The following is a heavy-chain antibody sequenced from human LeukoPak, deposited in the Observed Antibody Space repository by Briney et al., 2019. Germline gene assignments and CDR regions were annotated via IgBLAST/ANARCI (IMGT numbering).Heavy chain of an antibody. Sequence: GASVKVSSTPSGYTFASYYLHWVRQAPGQGLEWMGWISAYKGNTYYAQKLQGRVTMTTDTSTSTAYMELRSLRSDDTAIYYCARDLYYYGSGSYYDVFDVWGQGTMVTVSS. J-gene: IGHJ3*01. V-gene: IGHV1-18*04. CDR1: GYTFASYY. D-gene: IGHD3-10*01. CDR3: ARDLYYYGSGSYYDVFDV. CDR2: ISAYKGNT.